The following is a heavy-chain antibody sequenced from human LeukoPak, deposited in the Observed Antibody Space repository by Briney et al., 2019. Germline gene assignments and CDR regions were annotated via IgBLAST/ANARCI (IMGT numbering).Heavy chain of an antibody. CDR3: ARELNHNWFDP. Sequence: PSETLSLTCTVSGGSISSHYWGWIRQPPGKGLEWIGYIYYSGSTNYNPPLKSRVTISVDTSKNQFSLKLSSVTAADTAVYYCARELNHNWFDPWGQGTLVTVSS. J-gene: IGHJ5*02. D-gene: IGHD3-16*01. CDR2: IYYSGST. V-gene: IGHV4-59*11. CDR1: GGSISSHY.